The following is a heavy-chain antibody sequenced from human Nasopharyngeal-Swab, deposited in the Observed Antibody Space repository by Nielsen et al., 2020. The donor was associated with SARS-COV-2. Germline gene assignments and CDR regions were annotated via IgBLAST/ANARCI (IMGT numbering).Heavy chain of an antibody. CDR1: GFTFTSSA. D-gene: IGHD5-18*01. Sequence: SVKVSCKASGFTFTSSAMQWVRQARGQRLEWIGWIVVGRGKTNYAKKFQERVTITRDMSTSTAYMELSSLRSEDTAVYYWSAITGDTATGKGHPLGFDPWGQGTLVTVSS. CDR2: IVVGRGKT. J-gene: IGHJ5*02. V-gene: IGHV1-58*02. CDR3: SAITGDTATGKGHPLGFDP.